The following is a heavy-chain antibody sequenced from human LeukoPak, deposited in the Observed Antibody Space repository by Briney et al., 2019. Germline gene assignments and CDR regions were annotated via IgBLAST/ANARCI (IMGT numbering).Heavy chain of an antibody. Sequence: GASVKVSCKASGYTFTGYYMHWVRQAPGQGLEWMGWINPNSGGTNYAQKFEGRVTMTRDTSISTAYMEMSRLRSDDTAMYYCARGGDLLTGAYWYFDLWGRGTLVTVSS. J-gene: IGHJ2*01. D-gene: IGHD3-9*01. V-gene: IGHV1-2*02. CDR1: GYTFTGYY. CDR2: INPNSGGT. CDR3: ARGGDLLTGAYWYFDL.